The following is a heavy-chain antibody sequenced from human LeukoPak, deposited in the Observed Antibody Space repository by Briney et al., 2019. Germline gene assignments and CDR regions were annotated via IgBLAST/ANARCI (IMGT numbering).Heavy chain of an antibody. V-gene: IGHV3-48*03. D-gene: IGHD5-18*01. J-gene: IGHJ4*02. CDR3: ARDLRLWSTDY. CDR1: GFTFSSYE. Sequence: PGRSLRLSCAASGFTFSSYEMNCVRQAPGKGLEWISYISSGGSTIYYADSVKGRFTISRDNTKNSLYLQMNSLRAEDTAVYYCARDLRLWSTDYWAQGSLVSVSS. CDR2: ISSGGSTI.